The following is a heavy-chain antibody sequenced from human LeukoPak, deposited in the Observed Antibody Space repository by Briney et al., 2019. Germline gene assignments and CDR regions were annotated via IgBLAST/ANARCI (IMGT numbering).Heavy chain of an antibody. CDR2: ISYDGSNK. D-gene: IGHD3-10*01. J-gene: IGHJ6*03. Sequence: GRSLRLSCAASGFTFSSYGMHWVRQAPGKGLEWVAVISYDGSNKYYADSVKGRFTISRDNSKNTLYLQMNSLRAEDTAVYYCAKAPLFDTYYYMDVWGKGTTVTISS. CDR1: GFTFSSYG. CDR3: AKAPLFDTYYYMDV. V-gene: IGHV3-30*18.